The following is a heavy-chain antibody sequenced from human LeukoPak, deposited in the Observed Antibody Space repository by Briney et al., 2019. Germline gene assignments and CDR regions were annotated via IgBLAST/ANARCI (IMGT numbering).Heavy chain of an antibody. J-gene: IGHJ4*02. CDR2: INPNSGGT. CDR3: ARGFFPAYYFDY. D-gene: IGHD3-3*01. Sequence: GSSVKVSCKASGYSFTGYYMHWVRQAPGPGLEWMGWINPNSGGTNYAQKFQGWVTMTRDTSISTAYMELSRLRSDDAAVYYCARGFFPAYYFDYWGQGTLVTVSS. V-gene: IGHV1-2*04. CDR1: GYSFTGYY.